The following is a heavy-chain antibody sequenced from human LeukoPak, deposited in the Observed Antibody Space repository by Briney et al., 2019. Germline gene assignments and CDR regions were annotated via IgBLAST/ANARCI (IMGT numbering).Heavy chain of an antibody. CDR1: GFTFSNYS. CDR2: IRSSSTTI. V-gene: IGHV3-48*01. CDR3: ARADWDTAMIDY. Sequence: GGSLRLSCEASGFTFSNYSMNWVRQAPGKGLEWVSYIRSSSTTIYYADSVKGRFTISRDNAKNSLYLQMNSLRAEDTAAYYCARADWDTAMIDYWGQGTLVTVSS. J-gene: IGHJ4*02. D-gene: IGHD5-18*01.